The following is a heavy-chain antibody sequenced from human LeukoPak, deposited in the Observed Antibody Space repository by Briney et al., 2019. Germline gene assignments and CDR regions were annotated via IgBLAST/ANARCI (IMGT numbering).Heavy chain of an antibody. J-gene: IGHJ4*02. D-gene: IGHD3-22*01. CDR3: AKSHDSSGSDY. V-gene: IGHV3-23*01. CDR2: ISGSGGST. CDR1: GFTFSSYV. Sequence: GGSLRLSCAASGFTFSSYVMSWVRQAPGKGLEWVSAISGSGGSTYYADSVKGRFTISRDNPKNTLYMQMNSLRAGDTAVYYCAKSHDSSGSDYWGQGTLVTVSS.